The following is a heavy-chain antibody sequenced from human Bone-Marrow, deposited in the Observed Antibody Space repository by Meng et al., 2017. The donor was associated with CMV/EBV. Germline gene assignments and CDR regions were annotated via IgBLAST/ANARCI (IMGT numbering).Heavy chain of an antibody. CDR1: GYTFTSYY. CDR2: INPSGGST. D-gene: IGHD3-3*01. J-gene: IGHJ6*02. Sequence: ASVKVSCKASGYTFTSYYMHWVRQAPGQGLEWMGIINPSGGSTSYAQKFQGRVTMTRDTSTSTAYMELSSLRSEDTAVYYCARMGTIFGVVIRYYGMDVWGQGTTVTVSS. CDR3: ARMGTIFGVVIRYYGMDV. V-gene: IGHV1-46*01.